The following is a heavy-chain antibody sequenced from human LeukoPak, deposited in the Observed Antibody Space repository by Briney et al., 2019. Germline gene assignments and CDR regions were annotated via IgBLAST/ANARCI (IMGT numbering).Heavy chain of an antibody. Sequence: GGSLRLSCAASGFTFSSYAMSWVRQAPGKGLEWVSYISSSGSTIYYADSVKGRFTISRDNAKNSLYLQMNSLRAEDTAVYYCARSSWYAYFDYWGQGTLVTVSS. CDR1: GFTFSSYA. D-gene: IGHD6-13*01. CDR2: ISSSGSTI. J-gene: IGHJ4*02. CDR3: ARSSWYAYFDY. V-gene: IGHV3-48*03.